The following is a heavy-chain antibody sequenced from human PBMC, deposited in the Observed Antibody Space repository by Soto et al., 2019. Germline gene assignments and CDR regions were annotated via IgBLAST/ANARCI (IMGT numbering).Heavy chain of an antibody. D-gene: IGHD1-26*01. V-gene: IGHV1-69*02. CDR2: IIPILGIA. CDR1: GGTFSSYT. J-gene: IGHJ5*02. Sequence: QVQLVQSGAEVKKPGSSVKVSCKASGGTFSSYTISWVRQAPGQGLVWMGRIIPILGIANYAQKFQGRVTITADKSTSTAYMELSSLRSEDTAVYYCARDGGSYRYAWGQGTLVTVSS. CDR3: ARDGGSYRYA.